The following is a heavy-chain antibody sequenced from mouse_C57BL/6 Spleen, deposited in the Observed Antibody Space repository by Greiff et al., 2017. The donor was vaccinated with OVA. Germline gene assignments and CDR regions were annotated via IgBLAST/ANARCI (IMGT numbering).Heavy chain of an antibody. CDR1: GYTFTSYW. CDR2: IHPNSGST. D-gene: IGHD2-5*01. Sequence: VQLQQPGAELVKPGASVKLSCKASGYTFTSYWMHWVKQRPGPGLEWIGMIHPNSGSTNYNEKVKSKATLTVDKSSSTAYMQLSSRTSEDSAVYYCARGDYSNYVSAMDYWGQGTSVTVSS. J-gene: IGHJ4*01. CDR3: ARGDYSNYVSAMDY. V-gene: IGHV1-64*01.